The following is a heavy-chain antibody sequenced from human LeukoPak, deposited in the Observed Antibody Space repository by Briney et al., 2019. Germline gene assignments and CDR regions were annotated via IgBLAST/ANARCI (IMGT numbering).Heavy chain of an antibody. Sequence: PGGSLRPSCTGSGFTLRNYWMHWVRQVSGKRLVWVSRISGDGSVTNYADSVQGRFTISRDNAENILYLQINNLRSEDTAVYYCARYSSSSGGASYYLDYWGHGTLVTVSS. V-gene: IGHV3-74*01. D-gene: IGHD6-6*01. CDR2: ISGDGSVT. CDR1: GFTLRNYW. CDR3: ARYSSSSGGASYYLDY. J-gene: IGHJ4*01.